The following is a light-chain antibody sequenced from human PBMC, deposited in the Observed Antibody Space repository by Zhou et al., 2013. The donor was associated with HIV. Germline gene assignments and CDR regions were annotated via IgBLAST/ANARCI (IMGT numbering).Light chain of an antibody. J-gene: IGKJ5*01. Sequence: DIQLTQSPSSLSASVGDRVTITCRASQGISSYLAWYQQKPGKAPKLLIFAASTLQSGVPSRFGGSGSGTDFTLTIDGLQPEDSATYYCQQSRSIPITFGQGTRLEIK. CDR3: QQSRSIPIT. V-gene: IGKV1-39*01. CDR1: QGISSY. CDR2: AAS.